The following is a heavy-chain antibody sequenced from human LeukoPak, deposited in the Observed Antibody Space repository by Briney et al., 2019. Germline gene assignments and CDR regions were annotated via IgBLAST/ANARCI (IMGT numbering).Heavy chain of an antibody. J-gene: IGHJ4*02. V-gene: IGHV3-74*01. CDR2: INGDGSTT. Sequence: SGGSLRLSCAASGFSFNKYWMHWVRHTPGKGLVWVSRINGDGSTTSYADSVKGGFTISRDSAKNTLYLQMSSLRAEDTAVYYCATGNYYDSRGYYTFGHWGQGTLVTVSS. CDR1: GFSFNKYW. D-gene: IGHD3-22*01. CDR3: ATGNYYDSRGYYTFGH.